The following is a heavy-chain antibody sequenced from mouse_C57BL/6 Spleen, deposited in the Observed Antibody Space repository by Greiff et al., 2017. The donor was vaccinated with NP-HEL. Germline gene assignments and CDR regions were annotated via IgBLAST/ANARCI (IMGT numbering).Heavy chain of an antibody. CDR1: GFNIKDYY. CDR2: IDPEDGEN. CDR3: ARQDTTVVGAMDY. V-gene: IGHV14-2*01. J-gene: IGHJ4*01. D-gene: IGHD1-1*01. Sequence: VQLQQSGAELVKPGASVKLSCTASGFNIKDYYMHWVKQRTEQGLEWIGRIDPEDGENKYAPKFQGKATITADTSSNTAYLQLSSLTSEDTAVYYCARQDTTVVGAMDYWGQGTSVTVSS.